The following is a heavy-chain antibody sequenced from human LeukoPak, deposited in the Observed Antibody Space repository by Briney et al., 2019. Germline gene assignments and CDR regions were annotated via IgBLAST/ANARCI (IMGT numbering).Heavy chain of an antibody. J-gene: IGHJ4*02. D-gene: IGHD4-17*01. CDR3: ARDSATAYGDYLTY. CDR1: GFILRNYW. V-gene: IGHV3-74*01. Sequence: GGSLRLSCAASGFILRNYWVHWVRQVPGKGLVWVSRIHGGETAPSYADSVKGRFTISRDNAKDTVYLQMNSLRAEDTAVYYCARDSATAYGDYLTYWGQGTLVSVSS. CDR2: IHGGETAP.